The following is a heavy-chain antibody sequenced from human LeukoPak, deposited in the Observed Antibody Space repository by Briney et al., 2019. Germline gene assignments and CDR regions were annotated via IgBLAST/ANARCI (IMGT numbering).Heavy chain of an antibody. CDR3: ARGFSSSRPHYFDY. D-gene: IGHD6-13*01. J-gene: IGHJ4*02. CDR1: GFTFDDYG. Sequence: GTGGSLRLSCAASGFTFDDYGMSWVRQAPGKGLEWVSGINWNGGSTGYADSVKGRFTISRDNAKNSLYLQMNSLRAEDTAVYYCARGFSSSRPHYFDYWGKGTLVTVSS. V-gene: IGHV3-20*04. CDR2: INWNGGST.